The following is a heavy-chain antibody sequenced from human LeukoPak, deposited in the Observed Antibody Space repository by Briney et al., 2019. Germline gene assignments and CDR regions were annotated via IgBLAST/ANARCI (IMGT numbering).Heavy chain of an antibody. CDR3: ARGYGARTYEAFDI. J-gene: IGHJ3*02. CDR1: GYTFTSYD. V-gene: IGHV1-8*03. Sequence: ASVKVSCKASGYTFTSYDINWVRQATGQGLEWMGWMNPNSGNTGYAQKFQGRVTITRNTSISTAYMELSSLRSEDTAVYYCARGYGARTYEAFDIWGQGTMVTVSS. D-gene: IGHD3-10*01. CDR2: MNPNSGNT.